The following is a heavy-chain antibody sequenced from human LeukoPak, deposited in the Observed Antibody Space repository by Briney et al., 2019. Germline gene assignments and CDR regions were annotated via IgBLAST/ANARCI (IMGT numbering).Heavy chain of an antibody. D-gene: IGHD6-6*01. V-gene: IGHV3-48*01. Sequence: GALRLSCAASGFTFSSYSMNWVRQAPGKGLEWVSYISSSSSTIYYADSVKGRFTISRDNAKNSLYLQMNSLRAEDTAVYYCARGSIAARPEDIYYYYYYMDVWGKGTTVTVSS. J-gene: IGHJ6*03. CDR1: GFTFSSYS. CDR3: ARGSIAARPEDIYYYYYYMDV. CDR2: ISSSSSTI.